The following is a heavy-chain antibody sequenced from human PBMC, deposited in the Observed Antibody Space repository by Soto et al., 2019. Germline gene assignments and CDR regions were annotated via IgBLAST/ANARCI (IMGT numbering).Heavy chain of an antibody. CDR1: GYTFTSYG. CDR2: ISAYNGNT. J-gene: IGHJ5*02. CDR3: ARDRQYYDILTGYYMEGWFDP. V-gene: IGHV1-18*01. Sequence: ASVKVSCKASGYTFTSYGISWVRQAPGQGLEWMGWISAYNGNTNYAQKLQGRVTMTTDTSTSTAYMELRSLRSDDTAVYYCARDRQYYDILTGYYMEGWFDPWGQGTLVTVSS. D-gene: IGHD3-9*01.